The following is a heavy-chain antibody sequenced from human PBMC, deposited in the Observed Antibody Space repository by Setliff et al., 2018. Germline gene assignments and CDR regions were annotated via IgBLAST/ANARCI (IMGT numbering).Heavy chain of an antibody. D-gene: IGHD6-6*01. J-gene: IGHJ4*02. CDR2: IKQDGSEK. V-gene: IGHV3-7*01. CDR3: ARGSSSYDY. Sequence: HPGGSLRLSCVASGFTFSRYWMSWVRQAPGKGLEWVANIKQDGSEKYYVDSVKGRFTISRDNAKNSLYLQMNSLRAEDTAVYYCARGSSSYDYWGQGTLVTVSS. CDR1: GFTFSRYW.